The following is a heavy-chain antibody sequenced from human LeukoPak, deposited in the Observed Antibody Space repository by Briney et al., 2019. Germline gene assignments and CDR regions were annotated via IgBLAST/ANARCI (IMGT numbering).Heavy chain of an antibody. V-gene: IGHV1-18*01. D-gene: IGHD1-14*01. CDR1: GGTFSSYA. J-gene: IGHJ4*02. Sequence: ASVKVSCKASGGTFSSYAISWVRQAPGQGLEWMGWISAYNGNTNYAQKLQGRVTMTTDTSTSTAYMELRSLRSDDTAVYYCARDPESYYFDYWGQGTLVTVSS. CDR2: ISAYNGNT. CDR3: ARDPESYYFDY.